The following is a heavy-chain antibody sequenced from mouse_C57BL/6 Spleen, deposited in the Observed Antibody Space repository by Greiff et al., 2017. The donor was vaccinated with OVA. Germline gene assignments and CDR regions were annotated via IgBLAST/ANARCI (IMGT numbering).Heavy chain of an antibody. CDR3: ARGSMVTTTRYFDY. Sequence: VQLQQPGAELVMPGASVKLSCKASGYTFTSYWMHWVKQRPGQGLEWIGEIDPSDSYTNYNQKFKGKSTLTVDKSSSTAYMQLSSLTSEDSAVYYCARGSMVTTTRYFDYWGQGTTLTVSS. CDR1: GYTFTSYW. D-gene: IGHD2-2*01. V-gene: IGHV1-69*01. CDR2: IDPSDSYT. J-gene: IGHJ2*01.